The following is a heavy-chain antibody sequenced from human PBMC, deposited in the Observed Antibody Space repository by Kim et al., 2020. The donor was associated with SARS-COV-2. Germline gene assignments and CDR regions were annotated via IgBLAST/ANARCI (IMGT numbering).Heavy chain of an antibody. CDR1: GGTFSSYA. CDR3: HLAYCGGDCPPEYYFDY. Sequence: SVKVSCKASGGTFSSYAISWVRQAPGQGLEWMGGIIPIFGTANYAQKFQGRVTITADESTSTAYMELSSLRSEDTAVYYCHLAYCGGDCPPEYYFDYWGQGTLVTVSS. CDR2: IIPIFGTA. V-gene: IGHV1-69*13. D-gene: IGHD2-21*02. J-gene: IGHJ4*02.